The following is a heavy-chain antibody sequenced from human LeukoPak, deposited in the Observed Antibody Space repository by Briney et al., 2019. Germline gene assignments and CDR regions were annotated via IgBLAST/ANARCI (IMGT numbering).Heavy chain of an antibody. Sequence: GGSLRLSCAASGFTFSSYAMSWVRQAPGKGQEWVSAISGSGGSTYYADSVKGRFTISRDNSKNTLYLQMNSLRAEDTAVYYCAKSRYYDFWSGFPLDYWGQGTLVTVSS. D-gene: IGHD3-3*01. V-gene: IGHV3-23*01. J-gene: IGHJ4*02. CDR1: GFTFSSYA. CDR2: ISGSGGST. CDR3: AKSRYYDFWSGFPLDY.